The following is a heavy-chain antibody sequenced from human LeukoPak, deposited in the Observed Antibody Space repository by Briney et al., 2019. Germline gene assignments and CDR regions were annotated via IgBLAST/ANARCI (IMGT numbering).Heavy chain of an antibody. CDR1: GFTFSGYW. CDR2: INSDGYST. V-gene: IGHV3-74*01. J-gene: IGHJ4*02. Sequence: GGSLRLSCAASGFTFSGYWMHWVRQAPGKGLVWVSRINSDGYSTAYADSVKGRFTISRDNAKNSLYLQMNSLRAEDTAVYYCAALYTYGLPLDYWGQGTLVTVSS. D-gene: IGHD5-18*01. CDR3: AALYTYGLPLDY.